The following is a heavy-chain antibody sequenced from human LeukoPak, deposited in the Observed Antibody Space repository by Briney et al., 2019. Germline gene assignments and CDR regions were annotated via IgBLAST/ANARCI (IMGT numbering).Heavy chain of an antibody. D-gene: IGHD3-10*01. J-gene: IGHJ6*02. CDR2: IGGSGGST. Sequence: GGSLTLSCPASGFTFSSYAMSWVRQATGKGLEWVSAIGGSGGSTYYADSVKGRFTISRHNSKNTLYLQMGSLRADDTAVYYCVRAHSVHYYHYGIDVWGHGTTVTVSS. CDR1: GFTFSSYA. CDR3: VRAHSVHYYHYGIDV. V-gene: IGHV3-23*01.